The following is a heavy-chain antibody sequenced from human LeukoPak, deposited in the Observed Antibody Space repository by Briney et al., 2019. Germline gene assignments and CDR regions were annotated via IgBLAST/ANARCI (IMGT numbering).Heavy chain of an antibody. J-gene: IGHJ4*02. CDR2: ISTDASST. V-gene: IGHV3-74*01. D-gene: IGHD4-11*01. CDR3: AGHHQAYSRTY. Sequence: GGSLRLSCAGSGFTFSSYWMHWVRQAPGKGLGWVSRISTDASSTTYADSVKGRFTISRDNAKGTLYLQMSSLRAEDTAVYYCAGHHQAYSRTYWGQGTLVTVSS. CDR1: GFTFSSYW.